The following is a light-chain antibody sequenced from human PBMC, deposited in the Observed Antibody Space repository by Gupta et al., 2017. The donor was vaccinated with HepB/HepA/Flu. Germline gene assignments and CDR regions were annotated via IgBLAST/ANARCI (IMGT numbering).Light chain of an antibody. CDR2: DVS. CDR1: GSDIGDFNY. V-gene: IGLV2-14*01. Sequence: QSALTQPASVPGSPGQPITISCTGTGSDIGDFNYVSWYQQHPGQVPKLIIYDVSDRPSGVSNRFSGSKSGNTASLTISGLQAEDEADYYCSSFTSSSTAVFGGGTKLTVL. J-gene: IGLJ2*01. CDR3: SSFTSSSTAV.